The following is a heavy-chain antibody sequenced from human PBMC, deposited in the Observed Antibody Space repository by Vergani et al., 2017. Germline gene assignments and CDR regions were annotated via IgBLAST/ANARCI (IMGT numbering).Heavy chain of an antibody. Sequence: QVQLVQSGAEVKKPGSSVKVSCKASGGTFSSYAINWVRQATGQGLEWMGWMNPNSGNTGYAQKFQGRVTMTRNTSISTAYMELSSLRSEDTAVYYCARGYNWNYGGWFDPWGQGTLVTVSS. CDR2: MNPNSGNT. CDR3: ARGYNWNYGGWFDP. J-gene: IGHJ5*02. CDR1: GGTFSSYA. D-gene: IGHD1-7*01. V-gene: IGHV1-8*02.